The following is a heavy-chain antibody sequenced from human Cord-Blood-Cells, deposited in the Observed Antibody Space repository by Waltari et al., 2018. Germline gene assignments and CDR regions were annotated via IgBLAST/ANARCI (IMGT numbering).Heavy chain of an antibody. CDR2: IYYRGST. J-gene: IGHJ2*01. Sequence: QLQLQESGPGLVKPSETLSLTCTVSGGSISSSSYYWGWIRQPPGKGLEWIGSIYYRGSTYYNPSLKSRVTISVDTSKNQFSRKLSSVTAADTAVYYCARQPAGARGYWYFDLWGRGTLVTVSS. D-gene: IGHD6-19*01. V-gene: IGHV4-39*07. CDR1: GGSISSSSYY. CDR3: ARQPAGARGYWYFDL.